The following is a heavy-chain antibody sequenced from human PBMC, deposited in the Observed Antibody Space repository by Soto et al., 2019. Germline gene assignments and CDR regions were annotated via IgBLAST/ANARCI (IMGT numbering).Heavy chain of an antibody. Sequence: GSLRLSCTASGFTFSSYWMSWVRQAPGKGLEWVANIKQDGSEKYYVDSVKGRFTISRDNAKNSLYLQMNSLRAEDTAVYYCAKDVLRFLEWLAFYGMDVWGQGTTVTVSS. D-gene: IGHD3-3*01. CDR3: AKDVLRFLEWLAFYGMDV. CDR2: IKQDGSEK. J-gene: IGHJ6*02. CDR1: GFTFSSYW. V-gene: IGHV3-7*01.